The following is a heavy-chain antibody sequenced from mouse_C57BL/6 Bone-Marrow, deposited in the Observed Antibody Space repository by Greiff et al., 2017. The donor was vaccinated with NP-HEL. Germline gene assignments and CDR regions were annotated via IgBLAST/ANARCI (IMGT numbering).Heavy chain of an antibody. CDR3: AIFNSSGYDWDY. D-gene: IGHD3-2*02. CDR1: GYTFTSYW. V-gene: IGHV1-64*01. CDR2: IHPNSGST. J-gene: IGHJ2*01. Sequence: VQLQQPGAELVKPGASVKLSCKASGYTFTSYWMHWVKQRPGQGLEWIGMIHPNSGSTNYNEKFKSKATLTEDKSSSTAYMQLSSLTSEDSAVYYCAIFNSSGYDWDYWGQGTTLTVSS.